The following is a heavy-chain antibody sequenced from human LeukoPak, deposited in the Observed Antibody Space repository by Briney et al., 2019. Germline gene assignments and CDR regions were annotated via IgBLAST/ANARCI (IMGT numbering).Heavy chain of an antibody. CDR3: ARDCDSNWYPYLDC. Sequence: GGSLRLSCAASGFTINGNWMSWVRQTPGKGLEWVANIKPDGSQKYYVDSVEGRFTISRDNAQNSLFLQISSLRVEDSAVYYCARDCDSNWYPYLDCWGQGTLVAVSS. CDR1: GFTINGNW. V-gene: IGHV3-7*03. J-gene: IGHJ4*02. CDR2: IKPDGSQK. D-gene: IGHD6-13*01.